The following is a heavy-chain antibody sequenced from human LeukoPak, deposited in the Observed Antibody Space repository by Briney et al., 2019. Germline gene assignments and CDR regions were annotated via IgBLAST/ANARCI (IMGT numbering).Heavy chain of an antibody. CDR3: AVCSVTGKAFDV. CDR1: GDSISSYY. CDR2: IYTSGNT. J-gene: IGHJ3*01. D-gene: IGHD3-10*02. V-gene: IGHV4-4*07. Sequence: SETLSLTCTVSGDSISSYYWSWIRQPAGKGLEWIGRIYTSGNTNYNPSLKSRVTVSVDTSKNQFSLKLSSVTAADTAVYYCAVCSVTGKAFDVWGQGTMVTVSS.